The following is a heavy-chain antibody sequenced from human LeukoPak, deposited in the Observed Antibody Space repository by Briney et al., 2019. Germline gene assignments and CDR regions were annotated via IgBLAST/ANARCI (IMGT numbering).Heavy chain of an antibody. CDR1: GIPFSDYY. J-gene: IGHJ4*02. CDR2: ISSTSSYT. D-gene: IGHD6-13*01. Sequence: GGSLRLSCVVSGIPFSDYYMNWIRQAPGKGLEWISYISSTSSYTDYADSVKGRFTISRDNAQNALVLQMNSLRVEDTAVYYCAAGTAADYWGQGTRVAVSS. V-gene: IGHV3-11*03. CDR3: AAGTAADY.